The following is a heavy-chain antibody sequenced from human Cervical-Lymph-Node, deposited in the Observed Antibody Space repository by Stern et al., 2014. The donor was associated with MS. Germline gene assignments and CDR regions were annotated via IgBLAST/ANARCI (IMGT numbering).Heavy chain of an antibody. CDR1: GYSFTSYW. CDR2: IYPVDSDA. Sequence: VQLVQSGAEVKKPGESLKISCKGSGYSFTSYWIGWVRQMPGKGLEWKGIIYPVDSDARYSPSFQGQVTISADKSISTAYLQWSSLKASDTAMYYCASFPYDSSGYRDDAFDIWGQGTMVTVSS. CDR3: ASFPYDSSGYRDDAFDI. J-gene: IGHJ3*02. V-gene: IGHV5-51*01. D-gene: IGHD3-22*01.